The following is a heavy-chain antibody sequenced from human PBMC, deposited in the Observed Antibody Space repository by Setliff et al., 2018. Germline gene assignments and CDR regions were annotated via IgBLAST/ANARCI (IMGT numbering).Heavy chain of an antibody. Sequence: PGGSLRLSCSASGFTFSRYAMHWVRQAPRKGLESVSAISSTGIPIYYADSVKARFTISRDDAQNTLYLQMSSLRTDDTAVYYCVKDPSVYGADSGSIWGQGTMVT. D-gene: IGHD2-21*02. CDR2: ISSTGIPI. J-gene: IGHJ3*02. CDR3: VKDPSVYGADSGSI. CDR1: GFTFSRYA. V-gene: IGHV3-64D*09.